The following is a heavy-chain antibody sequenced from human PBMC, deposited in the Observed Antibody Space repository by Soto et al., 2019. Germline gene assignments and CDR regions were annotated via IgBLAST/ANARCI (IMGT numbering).Heavy chain of an antibody. V-gene: IGHV3-11*06. D-gene: IGHD3-3*01. CDR3: ASSRFLEWLGGY. CDR2: ISSSSSYT. J-gene: IGHJ4*02. Sequence: PGGSLRLSCVGSGYRFSEYAMAWIRQAPGKGLEWVSYISSSSSYTNYADSVKGRFTISRDNAKNSLYLQMNSLRAEDTAVYYCASSRFLEWLGGYWGQGTLVTVS. CDR1: GYRFSEYA.